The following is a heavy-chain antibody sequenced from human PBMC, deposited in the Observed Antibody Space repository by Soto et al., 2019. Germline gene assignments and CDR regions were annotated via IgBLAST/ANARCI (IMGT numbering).Heavy chain of an antibody. Sequence: GASVKVSCKASGYTFTSYAMHWVRQAPGQRLEWMGWTNAGNGNTKYSQKFQGRVTITRDTSASTAYMELSSLRSEDTAVYYCARGGGWQTEYFDYWGQGTLVTVSS. V-gene: IGHV1-3*01. CDR2: TNAGNGNT. J-gene: IGHJ4*02. D-gene: IGHD6-19*01. CDR1: GYTFTSYA. CDR3: ARGGGWQTEYFDY.